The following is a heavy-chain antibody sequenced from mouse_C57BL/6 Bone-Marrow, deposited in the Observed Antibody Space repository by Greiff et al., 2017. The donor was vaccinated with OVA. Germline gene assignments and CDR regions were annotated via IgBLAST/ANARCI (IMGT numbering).Heavy chain of an antibody. CDR1: GYTFTSYW. Sequence: QVQLQQPGAELVRPGASVKVSCKASGYTFTSYWMHWVKQRPGQGLEWIGRIHPSDSDTNYNQKFKGKATLTVDKSSSTAYMQLSSLTSEDSAVYYCAIRAYYSNPYYFDDWGQGTTLTVAS. D-gene: IGHD2-5*01. J-gene: IGHJ2*01. CDR3: AIRAYYSNPYYFDD. V-gene: IGHV1-74*01. CDR2: IHPSDSDT.